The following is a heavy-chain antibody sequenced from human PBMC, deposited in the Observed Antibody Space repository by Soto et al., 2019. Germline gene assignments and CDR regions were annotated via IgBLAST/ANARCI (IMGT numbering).Heavy chain of an antibody. CDR2: ISWNVGSI. CDR1: GFTFDDSA. Sequence: EVQLVESGGGLVQPGRSLRLSCAASGFTFDDSAMHWVRQAPGKSLEWVSGISWNVGSIAYADSVKGRFTISRDNAKNSLYLQMNSLKSEDTALYYCAKGVAGWYYFDYWGQGTLVTVSS. J-gene: IGHJ4*02. D-gene: IGHD3-3*01. CDR3: AKGVAGWYYFDY. V-gene: IGHV3-9*01.